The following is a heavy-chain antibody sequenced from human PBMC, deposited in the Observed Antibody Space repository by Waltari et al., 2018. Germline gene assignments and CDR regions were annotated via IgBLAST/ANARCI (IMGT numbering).Heavy chain of an antibody. CDR3: ASSIAARPVDY. Sequence: QLQLQESGPGLVKPSETPSLTCTVSGGSISSSSYYWGWIRQPPGKGLEWIGSIYYSGSTYYNPSLKSRVTISVDTSKNQFSLKLSSVTAADTAVYYCASSIAARPVDYWGQGTLVTVSS. D-gene: IGHD6-6*01. CDR1: GGSISSSSYY. J-gene: IGHJ4*02. CDR2: IYYSGST. V-gene: IGHV4-39*07.